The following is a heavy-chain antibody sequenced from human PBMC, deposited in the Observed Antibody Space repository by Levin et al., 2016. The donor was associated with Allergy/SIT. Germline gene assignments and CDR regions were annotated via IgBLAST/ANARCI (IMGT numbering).Heavy chain of an antibody. V-gene: IGHV3-30*18. Sequence: WIRQPPGKGLEWVAVISYDGSNKYYADSVKGRFTISRDNSRNTLYLQMNSLRAEDTAVYYCAKNSGAGESDTLYYFDYWGQGTLVTVSS. CDR3: AKNSGAGESDTLYYFDY. D-gene: IGHD3-16*01. J-gene: IGHJ4*02. CDR2: ISYDGSNK.